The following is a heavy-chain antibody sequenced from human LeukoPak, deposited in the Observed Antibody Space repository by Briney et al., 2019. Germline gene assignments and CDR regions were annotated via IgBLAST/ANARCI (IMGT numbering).Heavy chain of an antibody. J-gene: IGHJ4*02. CDR1: GYTYTSYA. V-gene: IGHV1-3*01. D-gene: IGHD3-10*01. CDR3: ARDRAERAYYYGSGSYRRGRGFDY. CDR2: INAGNGNT. Sequence: ASVKVSCKASGYTYTSYAMHWVRQAPGQRLEWMGWINAGNGNTKYSQKFQGRVTITRDTSVSTAYMELSSLRSEDTAVYYCARDRAERAYYYGSGSYRRGRGFDYWGQGTLVTVSS.